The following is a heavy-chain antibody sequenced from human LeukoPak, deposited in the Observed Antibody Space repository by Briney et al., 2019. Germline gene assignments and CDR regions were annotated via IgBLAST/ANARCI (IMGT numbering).Heavy chain of an antibody. J-gene: IGHJ4*02. Sequence: GGPLRLSCAASGFTFNSYAMSWVRQAPGKGLEWVSAISGSGGSTYYADSVKGRFTISRDNSKNTLYLQMNSLRAEDTAVYCCAKIPPRYYDSRDWGQGTLVTVSS. V-gene: IGHV3-23*01. CDR1: GFTFNSYA. CDR3: AKIPPRYYDSRD. CDR2: ISGSGGST. D-gene: IGHD3-22*01.